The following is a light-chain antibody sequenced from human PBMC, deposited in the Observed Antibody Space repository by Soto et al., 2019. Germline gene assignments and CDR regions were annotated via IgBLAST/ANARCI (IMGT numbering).Light chain of an antibody. V-gene: IGKV3-20*01. CDR1: QSVSSSY. Sequence: EIVLTHSPGTLSLSPGERATLSCRAIQSVSSSYLAWYQQKPGQAPRLLIYGASSRATGIPDRFSGSGSGTDFTLTISRTEPEDFAVYYCQQYGSSSWTFGQGTKVDIK. J-gene: IGKJ1*01. CDR2: GAS. CDR3: QQYGSSSWT.